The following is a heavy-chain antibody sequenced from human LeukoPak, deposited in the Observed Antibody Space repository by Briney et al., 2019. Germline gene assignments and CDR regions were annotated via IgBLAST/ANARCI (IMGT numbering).Heavy chain of an antibody. J-gene: IGHJ4*02. CDR1: GYTFTSYG. CDR2: ISAYNGNT. Sequence: ASVKISCKASGYTFTSYGISWVRQAPGQGLEWMGWISAYNGNTNYAQKLQDRVTMTTDSSTNTAYMDLRSLRSDDTAVYYCARVYWNGGRAFDYWGQGTLVTVSS. V-gene: IGHV1-18*01. D-gene: IGHD1-1*01. CDR3: ARVYWNGGRAFDY.